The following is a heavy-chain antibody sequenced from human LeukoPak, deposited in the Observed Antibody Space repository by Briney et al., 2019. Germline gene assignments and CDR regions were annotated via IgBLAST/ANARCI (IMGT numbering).Heavy chain of an antibody. CDR1: GFTFSSYW. CDR2: IKQDGSEK. D-gene: IGHD6-13*01. CDR3: ARDRQLVGDYYYYYGMDV. V-gene: IGHV3-7*01. J-gene: IGHJ6*02. Sequence: GGSLRLSCAASGFTFSSYWMSWVRQAPGKGLVWVANIKQDGSEKYYVDSVKGRFTISRDNAKNSLYLQMNSLRAEDTAVYYCARDRQLVGDYYYYYGMDVWGQGTTVTVSS.